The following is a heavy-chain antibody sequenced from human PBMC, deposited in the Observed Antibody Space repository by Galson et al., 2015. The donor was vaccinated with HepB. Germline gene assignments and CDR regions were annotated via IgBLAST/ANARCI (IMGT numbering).Heavy chain of an antibody. D-gene: IGHD5-24*01. J-gene: IGHJ6*02. CDR3: ARRDGKGFGMGV. CDR1: GAPLSAYY. Sequence: ETLSLTCAVYGAPLSAYYWSWTRQAPGKGLEWIGEINPSGNTNYNPSLRGRVTISVDTSKRQFYLKLTSVTAADTAVYYCARRDGKGFGMGVWGHGNRVTVSS. CDR2: INPSGNT. V-gene: IGHV4-34*01.